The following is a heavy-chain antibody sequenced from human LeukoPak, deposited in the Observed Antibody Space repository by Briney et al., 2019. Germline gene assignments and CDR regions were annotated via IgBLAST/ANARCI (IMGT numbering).Heavy chain of an antibody. CDR1: GGSISSSSYY. Sequence: SETLSLTCTVSGGSISSSSYYWGWIRQPPGKGLEWIGSIYYSGSTYYNPSLKSRVTISVDTSKNQFSLKLSSVTAADTAVYYCARENYDYVWGSYRFFDPWGQGTLVTVSS. D-gene: IGHD3-16*02. CDR2: IYYSGST. J-gene: IGHJ5*02. V-gene: IGHV4-39*07. CDR3: ARENYDYVWGSYRFFDP.